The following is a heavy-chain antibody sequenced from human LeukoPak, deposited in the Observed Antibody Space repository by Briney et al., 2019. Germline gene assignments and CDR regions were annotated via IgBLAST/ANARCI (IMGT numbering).Heavy chain of an antibody. J-gene: IGHJ4*02. CDR2: IYYSGST. CDR3: ARDKRDYGGNSGAGMIDY. CDR1: GGSISSSSYY. D-gene: IGHD4-23*01. V-gene: IGHV4-31*03. Sequence: SETLSLTCTVSGGSISSSSYYWGWIRQHPGKGLEWIGYIYYSGSTYYNPSLKSRVTISVDTSKNQFSLKLSSVTAADTAVYYCARDKRDYGGNSGAGMIDYWGQGTLVTVSS.